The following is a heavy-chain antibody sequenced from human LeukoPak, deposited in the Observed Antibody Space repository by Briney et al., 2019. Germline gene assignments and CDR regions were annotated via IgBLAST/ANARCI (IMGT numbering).Heavy chain of an antibody. V-gene: IGHV3-7*01. Sequence: GGSLRLSCVASGFTFSRDWMSWVRQAPGKGLEWVASVKQDGIETQYVDSVKGRFTISRGNAKNSVYLQMNSLRVEDTAVYYCTRDGTGFDYWGQGTPVTVSS. CDR1: GFTFSRDW. CDR3: TRDGTGFDY. J-gene: IGHJ4*02. CDR2: VKQDGIET. D-gene: IGHD2-8*02.